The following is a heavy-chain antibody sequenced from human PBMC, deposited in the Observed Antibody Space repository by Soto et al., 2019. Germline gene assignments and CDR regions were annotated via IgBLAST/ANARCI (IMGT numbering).Heavy chain of an antibody. D-gene: IGHD6-6*01. Sequence: EVQLLESGGGLVQPGGSLRLSCAASGFTFSSYAMSWVRQAPGKGLEWVSAISGSGGSTYYADSVKGRFTISRDNSKNTLYLQMNSLRAEDTAVFYCAKSKAARKRVFDYWGQGTLLTVSS. J-gene: IGHJ4*02. V-gene: IGHV3-23*01. CDR1: GFTFSSYA. CDR3: AKSKAARKRVFDY. CDR2: ISGSGGST.